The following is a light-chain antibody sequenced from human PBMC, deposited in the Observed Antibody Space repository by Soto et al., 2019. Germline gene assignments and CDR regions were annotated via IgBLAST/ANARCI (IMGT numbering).Light chain of an antibody. CDR3: QQATTFPLT. J-gene: IGKJ4*01. CDR1: QAFSNL. CDR2: GAS. Sequence: DIQMTQSPSSVSASVGDRVIITCRASQAFSNLLAWYQQKPGKAPKLLIYGASTLQGGVPSRFSGSESGTDFTLTISSVQPEDFATYYCQQATTFPLTSGGGTKVEIK. V-gene: IGKV1-12*01.